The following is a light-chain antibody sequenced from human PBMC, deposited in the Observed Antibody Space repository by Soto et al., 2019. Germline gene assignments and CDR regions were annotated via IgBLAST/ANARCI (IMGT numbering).Light chain of an antibody. J-gene: IGKJ1*01. V-gene: IGKV3D-20*02. CDR1: QSVSSSY. CDR3: QQRSNWPWT. CDR2: DAS. Sequence: EIVLTQSPVTLALSLGERATLHCRASQSVSSSYLAWYQQKPGQAPRLLIYDASNRATGIPARFSGSGSGTDFTLTISSLEPEDFAVYYCQQRSNWPWTFGQGTKVDIK.